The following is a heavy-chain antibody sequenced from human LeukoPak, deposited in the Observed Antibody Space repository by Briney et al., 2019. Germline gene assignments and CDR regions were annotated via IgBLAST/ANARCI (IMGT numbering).Heavy chain of an antibody. CDR2: VHYTGST. CDR1: GGSISSSTFY. V-gene: IGHV4-39*01. D-gene: IGHD3-10*01. Sequence: SETLSLTCTVSGGSISSSTFYWGWIRQPPGKGLEWIASVHYTGSTFYNPSLKSRVTISMDTSKTQFSLNLRSVTAADTAVYYCARHSSQGSGSYYDPLGYWGQGTLVTVSS. J-gene: IGHJ4*02. CDR3: ARHSSQGSGSYYDPLGY.